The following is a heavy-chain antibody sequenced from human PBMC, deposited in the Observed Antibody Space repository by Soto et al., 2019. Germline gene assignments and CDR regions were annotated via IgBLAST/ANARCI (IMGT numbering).Heavy chain of an antibody. CDR3: ARVLGFGGMDV. CDR2: IYYSGST. V-gene: IGHV4-31*03. D-gene: IGHD3-10*01. Sequence: QVQLQESGPGLVKPSQTLSLTCTVSGGSISSGGYYWSWIRQHPGKGLEWIGYIYYSGSTYYNPSLRSRVTISVDTSKTQFSLKLSSVPAAGTAVDYCARVLGFGGMDVWGQGTTVTVSS. J-gene: IGHJ6*02. CDR1: GGSISSGGYY.